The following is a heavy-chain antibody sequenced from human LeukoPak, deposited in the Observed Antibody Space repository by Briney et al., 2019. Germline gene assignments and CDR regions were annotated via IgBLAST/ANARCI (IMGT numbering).Heavy chain of an antibody. J-gene: IGHJ4*02. CDR3: ARDGVLMVYAILDY. Sequence: GGSLRLSCAASGFTFSSYWMSWVRQAPGKGLERVANIKQDGSEKYYVDSVKGRFTISRDNAKSSLYLQMNSLRAEDTAVYYCARDGVLMVYAILDYWGQGTLVTVSS. CDR2: IKQDGSEK. D-gene: IGHD2-8*01. V-gene: IGHV3-7*01. CDR1: GFTFSSYW.